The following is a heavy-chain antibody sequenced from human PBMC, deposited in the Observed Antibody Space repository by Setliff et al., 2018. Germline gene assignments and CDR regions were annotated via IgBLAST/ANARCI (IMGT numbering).Heavy chain of an antibody. CDR3: ARTCSGSGCYAGLES. CDR1: GFTFSTYR. Sequence: GSLRLSCAASGFTFSTYRMHWVRQAPGKGLEWVAVIWDDGVKKYHADSVKGRFTISRDNSKNTLYLQMNSLRPEDTAVYYCARTCSGSGCYAGLESWGPGTLVTVSS. J-gene: IGHJ4*02. V-gene: IGHV3-33*08. D-gene: IGHD2-15*01. CDR2: IWDDGVKK.